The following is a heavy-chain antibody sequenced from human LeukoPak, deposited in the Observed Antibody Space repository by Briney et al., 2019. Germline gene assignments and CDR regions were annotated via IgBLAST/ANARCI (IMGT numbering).Heavy chain of an antibody. V-gene: IGHV4-39*07. J-gene: IGHJ3*02. CDR2: IYYSGST. CDR1: GGSISSSSYY. CDR3: AAYPHYYDSSGAFDI. D-gene: IGHD3-22*01. Sequence: SETLSLTCTVSGGSISSSSYYWGWIRQPPGKGLEWIGSIYYSGSTYYNPSLKSRVTISVDTSKNQFSLKLSSVTAADTAVYYCAAYPHYYDSSGAFDIWGQGTTVTVSS.